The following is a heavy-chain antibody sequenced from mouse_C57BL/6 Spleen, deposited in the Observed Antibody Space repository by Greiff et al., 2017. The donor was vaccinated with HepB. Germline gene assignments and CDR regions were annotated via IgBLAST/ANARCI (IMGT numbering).Heavy chain of an antibody. CDR1: GYSFTGYF. CDR3: ASQLTGTSFDY. J-gene: IGHJ2*01. Sequence: EVQLQESGPELVKPGDSVKISCKASGYSFTGYFMNWVMQSHGKSLEWIGRINPYNGDTFYNQKFKGKATLTVDKSSSTAHMELRSLTSEDSAVYYCASQLTGTSFDYWGQGTTLTVSS. D-gene: IGHD4-1*01. CDR2: INPYNGDT. V-gene: IGHV1-20*01.